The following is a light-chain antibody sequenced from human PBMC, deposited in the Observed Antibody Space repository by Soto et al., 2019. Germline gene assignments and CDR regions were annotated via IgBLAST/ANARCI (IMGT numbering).Light chain of an antibody. CDR1: QTITGY. J-gene: IGKJ3*01. V-gene: IGKV1-39*01. CDR3: QQSYSTPFT. Sequence: DIPMTQSPSSLSASVGDRVTVTCRASQTITGYLNWYQQKPGKAPKLLIYAASSLQSGVPSRFSGSGSGRDFTLTISSLQPEDFATYYCQQSYSTPFTFGPGTKVDIK. CDR2: AAS.